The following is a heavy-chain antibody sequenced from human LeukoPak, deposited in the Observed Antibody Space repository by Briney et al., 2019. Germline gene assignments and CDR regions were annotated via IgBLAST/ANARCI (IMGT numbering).Heavy chain of an antibody. CDR2: ISYDGSNK. D-gene: IGHD5-18*01. Sequence: GGSLRLSCGASGFTFSSYRMHWVRQAPGKGLECGAFISYDGSNKYYADSVKSRFTISRDNSKNTLYTQMNSLRAEETAVYYCAKRGRKGYSYGSDAFDIWGKGTMVTVSS. J-gene: IGHJ3*02. CDR1: GFTFSSYR. CDR3: AKRGRKGYSYGSDAFDI. V-gene: IGHV3-30*18.